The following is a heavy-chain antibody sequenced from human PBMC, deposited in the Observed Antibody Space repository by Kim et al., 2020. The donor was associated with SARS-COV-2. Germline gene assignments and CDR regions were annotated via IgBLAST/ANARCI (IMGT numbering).Heavy chain of an antibody. V-gene: IGHV3-30*18. Sequence: GGSLRLSCAASGFTFSSYGMNWVRQAPGKGLEWVAVISYDGSNKYYADSVKGRFTISRDNSKNTLYLQMNSLRAEDTAVYYCAKGIRAAAPTRNWFDPWGQGTLVTVSS. J-gene: IGHJ5*02. D-gene: IGHD2-2*01. CDR1: GFTFSSYG. CDR3: AKGIRAAAPTRNWFDP. CDR2: ISYDGSNK.